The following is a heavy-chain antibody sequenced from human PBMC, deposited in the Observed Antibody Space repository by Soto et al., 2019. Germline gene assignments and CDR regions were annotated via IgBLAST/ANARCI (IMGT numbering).Heavy chain of an antibody. CDR1: GFIFNNYA. D-gene: IGHD5-18*01. J-gene: IGHJ4*02. V-gene: IGHV3-23*01. CDR2: VTASGGGT. CDR3: AKALVPALTAKFGY. Sequence: VGSLRLSCAASGFIFNNYAMTWVRQAPGKGLEWVSTVTASGGGTFYANSVKGRFTISRDNSRNTLHLQMSSLRVEDTALYYCAKALVPALTAKFGYWGQGTLVTVSS.